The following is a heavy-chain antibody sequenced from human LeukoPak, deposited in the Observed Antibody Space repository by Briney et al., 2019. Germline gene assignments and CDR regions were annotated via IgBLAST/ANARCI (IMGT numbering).Heavy chain of an antibody. CDR3: ARGVRTYYYGSGSYSPFDY. Sequence: GGSLRLSCAASGFTFSSYSMNWVRQAPGKGLEWVSYISSSSSTIYYADSVKGRFTISRDNAKNSLYLQMNSLRAEDTAVYYCARGVRTYYYGSGSYSPFDYWGQGTLVTVSS. CDR1: GFTFSSYS. D-gene: IGHD3-10*01. V-gene: IGHV3-48*01. CDR2: ISSSSSTI. J-gene: IGHJ4*02.